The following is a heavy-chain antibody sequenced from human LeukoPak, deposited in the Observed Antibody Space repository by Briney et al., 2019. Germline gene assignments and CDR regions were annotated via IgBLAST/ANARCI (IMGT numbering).Heavy chain of an antibody. D-gene: IGHD3-22*01. CDR2: IYYSGST. V-gene: IGHV4-39*01. CDR3: ARHDSSGYYYYYYGMDV. J-gene: IGHJ6*02. Sequence: PSETLSLTCTVSGGSISSSSYYWGWIRQPPGKGLEWIGSIYYSGSTYYNPSLKSRVTISVDTSKNQFSLKLSSVTAADTAVYYRARHDSSGYYYYYYGMDVWGQGTTVTVSS. CDR1: GGSISSSSYY.